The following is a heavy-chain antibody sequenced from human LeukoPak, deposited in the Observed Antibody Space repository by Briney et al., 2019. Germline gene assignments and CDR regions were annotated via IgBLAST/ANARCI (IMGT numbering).Heavy chain of an antibody. Sequence: GGSLRLSCAASGFTFSSYWMTWVRQTPGKGLEWVANIEQDGSEKYYVDSVKGRFTISRDNAKNSLYLQMNSLRAEDTAVYYCARRGSSSWPNWFDPWGQGTLVTVSS. CDR3: ARRGSSSWPNWFDP. V-gene: IGHV3-7*03. CDR2: IEQDGSEK. CDR1: GFTFSSYW. J-gene: IGHJ5*02. D-gene: IGHD6-13*01.